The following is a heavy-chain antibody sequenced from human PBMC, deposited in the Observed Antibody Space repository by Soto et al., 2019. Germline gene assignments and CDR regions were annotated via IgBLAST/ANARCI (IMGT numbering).Heavy chain of an antibody. J-gene: IGHJ4*02. D-gene: IGHD3-22*01. CDR3: ARAWISSGFYSYYCDY. CDR2: IYYSVST. V-gene: IGHV4-30-4*01. Sequence: SETLSLTCTVSGGSISSGDYYWSWILQPPGKGLEWIGYIYYSVSTYYNPSLKSRVTISVDTSKNQFSLKLSSVTAADTAVYYCARAWISSGFYSYYCDYWGEGTMVNVSA. CDR1: GGSISSGDYY.